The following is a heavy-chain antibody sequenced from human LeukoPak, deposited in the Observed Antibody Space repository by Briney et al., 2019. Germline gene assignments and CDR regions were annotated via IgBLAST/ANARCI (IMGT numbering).Heavy chain of an antibody. CDR1: GNTFTGYH. V-gene: IGHV1-2*02. Sequence: ASVTVSCKAPGNTFTGYHIHWVRQAPGQGLEWMGWINPNSGGTNYAEKFQGRVTMTRDTSISTAYMELTRLRSDDTAVYYCARGSLIVVGDFDYWGQGTLVTVSS. CDR2: INPNSGGT. J-gene: IGHJ4*02. D-gene: IGHD3-22*01. CDR3: ARGSLIVVGDFDY.